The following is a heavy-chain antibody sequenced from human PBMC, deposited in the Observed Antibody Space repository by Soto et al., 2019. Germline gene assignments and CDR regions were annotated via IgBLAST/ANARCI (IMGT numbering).Heavy chain of an antibody. CDR2: IIPIFGTA. CDR1: GGTFSSYA. CDR3: ARGNSSSWYGYYYYGMDV. D-gene: IGHD6-13*01. J-gene: IGHJ6*02. Sequence: QVQLVQSGAEVKKPGSSVKVSCKASGGTFSSYAISWVRQAPGQGLEWMGGIIPIFGTANYAQKFQGRVTITADXXTXTAXMELSSLRSEDTAVYYCARGNSSSWYGYYYYGMDVWGQGTTVTVSS. V-gene: IGHV1-69*12.